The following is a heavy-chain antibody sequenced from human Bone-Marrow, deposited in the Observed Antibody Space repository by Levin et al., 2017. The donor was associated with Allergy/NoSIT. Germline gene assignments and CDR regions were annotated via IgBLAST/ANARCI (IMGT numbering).Heavy chain of an antibody. Sequence: HAGGSLRLSCAASGFTIGSHYMSWVRQPPGKGLEWVSLIYSGGTTYYADSVKGRFTIAKDNSENALFLQMNSLRAEDTAVYYCVRSIALVYGMDVWGQGTTVAVS. CDR3: VRSIALVYGMDV. J-gene: IGHJ6*02. D-gene: IGHD6-6*01. CDR1: GFTIGSHY. CDR2: IYSGGTT. V-gene: IGHV3-53*01.